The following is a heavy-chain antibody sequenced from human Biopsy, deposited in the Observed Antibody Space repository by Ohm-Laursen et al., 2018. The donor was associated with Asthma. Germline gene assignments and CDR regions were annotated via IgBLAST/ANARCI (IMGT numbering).Heavy chain of an antibody. CDR3: ARAVDYSHYYGIDV. CDR2: ISVYNGNT. CDR1: GYTFNSAG. D-gene: IGHD3-10*01. Sequence: ASVTVSCKTSGYTFNSAGITWVRQAPGQGLEWMGWISVYNGNTKVAQKLQDRVTMITDTSTSTAYMELRSLRSGDTAVYFRARAVDYSHYYGIDVWGQGTTVTVS. V-gene: IGHV1-18*01. J-gene: IGHJ6*02.